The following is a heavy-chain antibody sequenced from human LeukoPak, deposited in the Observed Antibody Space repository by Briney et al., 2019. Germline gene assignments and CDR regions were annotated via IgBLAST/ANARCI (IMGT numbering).Heavy chain of an antibody. CDR2: INPNSGDT. CDR1: GYTFTGYY. J-gene: IGHJ3*01. V-gene: IGHV1-2*02. Sequence: ALVKVSCKASGYTFTGYYIHWVRQAPGQGLEWMGWINPNSGDTNYAQKFQGRVTMTRDTSISTAYMELSRLRSDDTAVYYCARVHSSGWTNAFDLWGQGTVVTVSS. CDR3: ARVHSSGWTNAFDL. D-gene: IGHD6-19*01.